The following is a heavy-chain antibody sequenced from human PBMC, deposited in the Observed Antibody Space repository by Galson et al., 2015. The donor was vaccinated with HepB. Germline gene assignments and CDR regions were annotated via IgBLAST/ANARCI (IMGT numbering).Heavy chain of an antibody. D-gene: IGHD6-19*01. J-gene: IGHJ5*02. CDR2: ISGSGGST. CDR1: GFTFSSYA. CDR3: AKGRRYSSGWYGWFDP. Sequence: SLRLSCAASGFTFSSYAMSWVRQAPGKGLEWVSAISGSGGSTYYADSVKGRFTISRDNSKNTLYLQMNSLRAEDTAVYYCAKGRRYSSGWYGWFDPWGQGTLVTVSS. V-gene: IGHV3-23*01.